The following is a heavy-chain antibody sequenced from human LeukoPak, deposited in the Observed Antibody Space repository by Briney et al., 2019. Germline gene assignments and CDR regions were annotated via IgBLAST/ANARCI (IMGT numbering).Heavy chain of an antibody. CDR1: GFNFSNYC. Sequence: GGSLRLSCAASGFNFSNYCRHWVRHGPGKGLVWVSRINSDGSSIRYADSVKGRFTISRDNAKNTVYLQKNSLRAEDTAVYYCARSHYYDSSGYFTYYYGLDVWGQGTTVTVS. J-gene: IGHJ6*02. CDR3: ARSHYYDSSGYFTYYYGLDV. CDR2: INSDGSSI. D-gene: IGHD3-22*01. V-gene: IGHV3-74*01.